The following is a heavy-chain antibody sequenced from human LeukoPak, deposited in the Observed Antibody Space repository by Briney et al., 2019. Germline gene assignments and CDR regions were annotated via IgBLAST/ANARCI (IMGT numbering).Heavy chain of an antibody. V-gene: IGHV3-48*01. J-gene: IGHJ4*02. CDR2: INSVSTL. D-gene: IGHD6-19*01. CDR1: GFTFGPYS. Sequence: GGCRRLSCAAAGFTFGPYSMDWVRQAPGGWRGWVSYINSVSTLHYAGTVRGGFTSSRDNAKASVYLRMKGLRAEDTAVYYCASSVAGSFGCRGQGTLVTASS. CDR3: ASSVAGSFGC.